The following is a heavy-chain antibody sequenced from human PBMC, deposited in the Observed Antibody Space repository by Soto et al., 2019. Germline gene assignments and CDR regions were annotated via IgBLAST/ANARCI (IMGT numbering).Heavy chain of an antibody. Sequence: ASVKVSCKASGYTFTSYGTSWVRQAPGQGLEWMGWISAYNGNTNYAQKLQGRVTMTTDTSTSTAYTELRSLRSDGTAVYYCARCLNYYYYGMDVWGQGTTVTVSS. CDR3: ARCLNYYYYGMDV. CDR1: GYTFTSYG. CDR2: ISAYNGNT. V-gene: IGHV1-18*04. J-gene: IGHJ6*02.